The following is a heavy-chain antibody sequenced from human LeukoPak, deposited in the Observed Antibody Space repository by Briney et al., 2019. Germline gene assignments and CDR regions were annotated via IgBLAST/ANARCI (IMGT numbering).Heavy chain of an antibody. CDR1: GFTFSNYA. V-gene: IGHV3-23*01. J-gene: IGHJ6*02. D-gene: IGHD5-18*01. CDR2: ISGSGAGT. Sequence: GGSLRLSCAASGFTFSNYAMSWVRLAPGKGLEWVSSISGSGAGTYFADSVKGRFTISRDNSKNTLYLQMNSLRADDTAVYYCAKSTASPPYYYYGMDVWGQGTTVTVSS. CDR3: AKSTASPPYYYYGMDV.